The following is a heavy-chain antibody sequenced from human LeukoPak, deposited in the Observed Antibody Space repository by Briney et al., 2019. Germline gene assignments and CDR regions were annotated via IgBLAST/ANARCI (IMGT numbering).Heavy chain of an antibody. J-gene: IGHJ4*02. CDR1: GFTFSIYV. CDR3: AKWSGDYPSYYLDY. V-gene: IGHV3-30*02. D-gene: IGHD4-17*01. CDR2: IRSDGSSK. Sequence: GGSLRLSCAASGFTFSIYVMHWVRQAPGKGLEWVALIRSDGSSKNYADSVKGRFTISRDASKNTVYLQMNSLRAEDTAVYSCAKWSGDYPSYYLDYWGQGTLVTVSS.